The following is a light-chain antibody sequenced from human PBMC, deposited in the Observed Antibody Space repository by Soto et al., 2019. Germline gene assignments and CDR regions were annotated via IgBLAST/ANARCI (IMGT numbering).Light chain of an antibody. CDR2: EAT. CDR3: CAYAGSGSVV. Sequence: QSVLTQSPSASGSPGQSVTISCTGTSSDIGGYNSVSWYQQHPGKAPKVMIYEATKRPSGVSNRFSGSKSGNTASLTISGLQAEDEADYYCCAYAGSGSVVFGGGTKLTVL. V-gene: IGLV2-8*01. J-gene: IGLJ2*01. CDR1: SSDIGGYNS.